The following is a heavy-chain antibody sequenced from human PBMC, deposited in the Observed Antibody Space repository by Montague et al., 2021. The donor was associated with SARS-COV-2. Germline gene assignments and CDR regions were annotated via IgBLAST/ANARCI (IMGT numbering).Heavy chain of an antibody. CDR3: ARHVTFGGVVVALDY. CDR1: GASISSSGNS. CDR2: IFYSGTT. V-gene: IGHV4-39*01. J-gene: IGHJ4*02. D-gene: IGHD3-16*02. Sequence: SETLSLTCTVSGASISSSGNSWGWIRQSPGKGLEWFGSIFYSGTTYFNPSLRSRIALSVDTSKNQFSLKVTSVTAADTAVYYCARHVTFGGVVVALDYWGQGHLVSVSS.